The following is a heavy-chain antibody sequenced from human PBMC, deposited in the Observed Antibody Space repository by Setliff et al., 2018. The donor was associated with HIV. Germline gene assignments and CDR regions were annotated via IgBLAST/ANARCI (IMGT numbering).Heavy chain of an antibody. J-gene: IGHJ3*02. D-gene: IGHD3-22*01. Sequence: GGSLRLSCVASGFSFRKCAMHWVRQAPGKGLEYVSAISSNGGSTYYADSVKGRFTIARDNPKNTLYLPMGSLRAEDMAVYYCARTDSSGYYLGDAFDIWGQGTMVTVSS. CDR3: ARTDSSGYYLGDAFDI. CDR1: GFSFRKCA. CDR2: ISSNGGST. V-gene: IGHV3-64*02.